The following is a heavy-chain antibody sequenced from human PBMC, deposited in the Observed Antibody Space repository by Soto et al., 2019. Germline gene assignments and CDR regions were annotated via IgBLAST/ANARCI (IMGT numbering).Heavy chain of an antibody. Sequence: SETLSLTCTVSGGSISSYYWSWIRQPPGKGLEWIGYIYYSGSTNYNPSLKSRVTISVDTSKNQFSLKLSFVTAADTAVYYCASHSSGYSYDWGNYYYGMDVWGQGTTVT. CDR1: GGSISSYY. V-gene: IGHV4-59*08. J-gene: IGHJ6*02. D-gene: IGHD3-22*01. CDR3: ASHSSGYSYDWGNYYYGMDV. CDR2: IYYSGST.